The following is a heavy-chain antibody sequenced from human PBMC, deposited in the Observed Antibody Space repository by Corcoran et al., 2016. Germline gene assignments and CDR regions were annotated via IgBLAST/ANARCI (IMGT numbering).Heavy chain of an antibody. D-gene: IGHD5-12*01. V-gene: IGHV4-61*01. CDR1: GGSVSSGSYY. CDR2: IYYSGST. J-gene: IGHJ6*02. CDR3: ARAKRRDGYNYYYYGMDV. Sequence: QVQLQESGPGLVKPSETLSLTCTVSGGSVSSGSYYWSWIRQPPGKGLEWIGYIYYSGSTNYNPSLKSRVTISVDTSKNQFSLKLSSVTAADTAVYYCARAKRRDGYNYYYYGMDVWGQGTTVTVSS.